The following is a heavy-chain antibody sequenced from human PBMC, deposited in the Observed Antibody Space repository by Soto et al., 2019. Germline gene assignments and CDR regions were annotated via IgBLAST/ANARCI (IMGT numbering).Heavy chain of an antibody. CDR3: AKADDILTGYAFDP. CDR1: GFTFNNFL. D-gene: IGHD3-9*01. CDR2: ISGRGGTI. V-gene: IGHV3-23*01. J-gene: IGHJ5*02. Sequence: EEQLLESGGGLVQPGGSLRLSCVASGFTFNNFLMSWVRQAPGKGLEWVSGISGRGGTISCADSVKGRFTISRDNSKNTLYLQMSSLRAEDTAIYYCAKADDILTGYAFDPWGQGTLVTVSS.